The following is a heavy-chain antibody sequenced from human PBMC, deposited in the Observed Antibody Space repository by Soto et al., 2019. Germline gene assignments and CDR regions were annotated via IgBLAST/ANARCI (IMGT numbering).Heavy chain of an antibody. CDR1: GGSFSGYY. Sequence: QVQLQQWGAGLLKPSETLSLTCAVYGGSFSGYYWSWIRQPPGKGLEWIGEITHSGSTNYNSSLKGRVTISVDTSKSQFSLKLSSVTAADTAVYYCARDVMANNRYHWYFDLWGRGTLVTVSS. CDR2: ITHSGST. J-gene: IGHJ2*01. D-gene: IGHD2-8*01. V-gene: IGHV4-34*01. CDR3: ARDVMANNRYHWYFDL.